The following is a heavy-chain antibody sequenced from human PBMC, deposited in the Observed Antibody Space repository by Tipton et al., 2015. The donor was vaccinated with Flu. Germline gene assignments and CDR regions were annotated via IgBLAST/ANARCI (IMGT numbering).Heavy chain of an antibody. Sequence: QLVQSGAEVKKPGSSVKVSCKASGGTFSIYAISWVRQAPGQGLEWMGGIIPIFGTANYAQKFQGRVTITADESTSTAYMELSSLRSEDTAVYYCARDGHITMIVVDDAFDIWGQGTMVTVSS. CDR3: ARDGHITMIVVDDAFDI. CDR2: IIPIFGTA. J-gene: IGHJ3*02. D-gene: IGHD3-22*01. V-gene: IGHV1-69*01. CDR1: GGTFSIYA.